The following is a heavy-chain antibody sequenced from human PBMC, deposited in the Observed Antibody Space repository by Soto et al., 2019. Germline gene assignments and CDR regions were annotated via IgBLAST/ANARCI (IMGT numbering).Heavy chain of an antibody. Sequence: ASVKVSCKASGYTFTIYGISCVLQSPGQWLEWMGCISAYNGNTNYAQKLQGRVTMTTDTSTSTAYMELRSLRSDDTAVYYCARLEDSSGYGDFGYWGQGTLVTVSS. CDR1: GYTFTIYG. D-gene: IGHD3-22*01. J-gene: IGHJ4*02. CDR2: ISAYNGNT. V-gene: IGHV1-18*04. CDR3: ARLEDSSGYGDFGY.